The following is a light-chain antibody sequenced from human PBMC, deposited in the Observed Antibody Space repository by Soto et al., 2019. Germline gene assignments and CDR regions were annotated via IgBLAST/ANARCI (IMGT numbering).Light chain of an antibody. Sequence: QSALTQPASVSGSPGQSITISCTGTSSDVGGYKYVSWYQQHPGKAPKFMIYDVSKRPSGVSNRFSGSKSGNTASLTISGLQAEDEADYYCSSYTSSSTLVFGGGTKVTVL. CDR2: DVS. CDR1: SSDVGGYKY. CDR3: SSYTSSSTLV. J-gene: IGLJ2*01. V-gene: IGLV2-14*03.